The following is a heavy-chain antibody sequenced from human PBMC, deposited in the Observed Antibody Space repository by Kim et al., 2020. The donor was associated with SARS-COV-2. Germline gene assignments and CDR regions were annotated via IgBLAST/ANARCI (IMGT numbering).Heavy chain of an antibody. CDR3: AGTRWHIHN. CDR2: MNHTGSA. Sequence: SETLSLTCAVYGGSFSDCYWIWVRQSPGTLREWLGEMNHTGSANYNTSPKGRFPMSVYRANNQFSLTLKSVTAADTAAYYCAGTRWHIHN. D-gene: IGHD6-13*01. J-gene: IGHJ5*01. CDR1: GGSFSDCY. V-gene: IGHV4-34*01.